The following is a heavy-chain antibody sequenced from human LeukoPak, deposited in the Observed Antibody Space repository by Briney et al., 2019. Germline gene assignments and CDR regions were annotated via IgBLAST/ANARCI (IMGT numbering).Heavy chain of an antibody. CDR3: ARGYCSSTSCYHGGWFGP. J-gene: IGHJ5*02. CDR1: GFTFSSYS. Sequence: GGSLRLSCAASGFTFSSYSMNWVRQAPGKGLEWVSYISSSSSTIYYADSVKGRFTISRDNAKNSLYLQMNSLRAEDTAVYYCARGYCSSTSCYHGGWFGPWGQGTLVTVSS. CDR2: ISSSSSTI. D-gene: IGHD2-2*01. V-gene: IGHV3-48*04.